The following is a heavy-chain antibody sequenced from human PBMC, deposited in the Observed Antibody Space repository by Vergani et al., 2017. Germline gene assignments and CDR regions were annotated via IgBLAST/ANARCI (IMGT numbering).Heavy chain of an antibody. Sequence: EVQLVEPGGGLFQPGGSLSLSCAPSGLPFSSNWMTWVRQAPGKGLEWVANIKQDGSEKYYVDSVKGRFTISRDNAKNSLYLQMNSLRAEDTAVYYCATPLGWGQGTLVTVSS. V-gene: IGHV3-7*01. CDR1: GLPFSSNW. CDR2: IKQDGSEK. CDR3: ATPLG. J-gene: IGHJ4*02. D-gene: IGHD5-24*01.